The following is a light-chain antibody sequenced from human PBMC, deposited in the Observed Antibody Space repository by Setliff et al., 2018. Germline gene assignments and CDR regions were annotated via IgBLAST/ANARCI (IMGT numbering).Light chain of an antibody. Sequence: ALTQPASVSGSPGQSITISCTGTSSDVGGYNYVSWYQQHPGKAPKLMIYEVSKRPSGVPDRFSGSKSGNTASLTVSGLQAEDEADYYCSSYAGSNTPYVFGTGTKV. V-gene: IGLV2-8*01. CDR3: SSYAGSNTPYV. CDR2: EVS. J-gene: IGLJ1*01. CDR1: SSDVGGYNY.